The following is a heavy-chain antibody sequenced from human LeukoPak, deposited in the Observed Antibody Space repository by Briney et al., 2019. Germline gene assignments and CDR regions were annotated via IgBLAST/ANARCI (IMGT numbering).Heavy chain of an antibody. CDR2: INPNSGGT. J-gene: IGHJ6*02. CDR1: GYTFTGYY. V-gene: IGHV1-2*06. CDR3: ARDRSLIIKDYYYYGMDV. D-gene: IGHD2-8*01. Sequence: ASVKVSCKASGYTFTGYYMHWVRQAPGQGLEWMGRINPNSGGTNYAQKFQGRVTMTRDTSISTAYMELSRLISDDTAVYYCARDRSLIIKDYYYYGMDVWGQGTTVTVSS.